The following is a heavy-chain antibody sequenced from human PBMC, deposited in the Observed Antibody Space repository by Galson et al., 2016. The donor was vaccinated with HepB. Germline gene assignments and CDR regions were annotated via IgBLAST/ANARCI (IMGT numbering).Heavy chain of an antibody. V-gene: IGHV4-4*02. CDR1: GASINDSTW. J-gene: IGHJ5*02. CDR3: ARAAVVPGARMVFDP. CDR2: IYHTETA. Sequence: SETLSLTCTVSGASINDSTWWTWVRQAPGRGLEWIGEIYHTETANNNPFLSRRFNLSVDKSTNQFSLNLTSATAADTAVYYCARAAVVPGARMVFDPWGQGTLVTVSS. D-gene: IGHD2-2*01.